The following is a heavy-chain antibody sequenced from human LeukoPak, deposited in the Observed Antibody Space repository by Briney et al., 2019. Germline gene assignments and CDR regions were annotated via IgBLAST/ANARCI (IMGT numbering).Heavy chain of an antibody. CDR1: GFTFSSYG. CDR2: IRYDGSNK. V-gene: IGHV3-30*02. D-gene: IGHD4-17*01. CDR3: AKECAPGDYYDY. J-gene: IGHJ4*02. Sequence: GGSLRLSCAASGFTFSSYGMHWVRQAPGKGLEWVAFIRYDGSNKYYADSVKGRFTISRDSSKNTLYLQMNSLRAEDTAVYYCAKECAPGDYYDYWGQGTLVTVSS.